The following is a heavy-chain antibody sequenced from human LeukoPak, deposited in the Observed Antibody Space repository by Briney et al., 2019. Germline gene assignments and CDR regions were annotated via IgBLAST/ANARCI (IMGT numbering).Heavy chain of an antibody. V-gene: IGHV1-2*02. D-gene: IGHD1-20*01. CDR1: GYTFTGYY. J-gene: IGHJ6*02. Sequence: ASVKVSCKYSGYTFTGYYMHWVRQAPGQGLEWMGWINPNSGGTNYAQKFQGRVTMTRDTSISTAYMELSRLRSDDTAVYYCARAPSHSGYNWNDGGYYYYYGMDVWGQGTTVTVSS. CDR2: INPNSGGT. CDR3: ARAPSHSGYNWNDGGYYYYYGMDV.